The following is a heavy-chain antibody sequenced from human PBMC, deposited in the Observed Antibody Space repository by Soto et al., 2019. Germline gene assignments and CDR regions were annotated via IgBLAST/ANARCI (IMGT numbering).Heavy chain of an antibody. CDR3: ARHPDYYGSGSYCNNLTPKKTNWFDP. V-gene: IGHV4-39*01. Sequence: PSETRCLTCTVSAGSISCSRYYWGGIRQPPEKGLEWIGSIYYSGGTYYNPSLKSRVIISVDTSKNQFSLKLSSVTAADKSVYYCARHPDYYGSGSYCNNLTPKKTNWFDPWGQGTRVTVSS. CDR2: IYYSGGT. CDR1: AGSISCSRYY. J-gene: IGHJ5*02. D-gene: IGHD3-10*01.